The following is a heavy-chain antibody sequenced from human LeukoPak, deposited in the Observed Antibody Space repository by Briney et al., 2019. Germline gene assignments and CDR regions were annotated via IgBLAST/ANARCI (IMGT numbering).Heavy chain of an antibody. J-gene: IGHJ1*01. Sequence: ASVKVSCKVSGYTLTELSMHWVRQAPGKGLEGMGGFDPEDGETMYAQKFQGRVTMTEATSPHTAYMDLSSLRSEDTAVYYCATKGPYGHYQHFRHWGQGTLLTVSS. V-gene: IGHV1-24*01. CDR1: GYTLTELS. CDR2: FDPEDGET. CDR3: ATKGPYGHYQHFRH. D-gene: IGHD4-17*01.